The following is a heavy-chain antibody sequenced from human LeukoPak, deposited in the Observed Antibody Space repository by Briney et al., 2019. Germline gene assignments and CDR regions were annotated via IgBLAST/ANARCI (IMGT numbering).Heavy chain of an antibody. CDR3: ARTYYDFWSGYANWFDP. CDR2: IYYSGST. Sequence: SETLSLTCTVSGGSISSYYWSWIRQPPGKGLEWIGYIYYSGSTNYNPSLKSRVTISVDTSKNQFSLKLSSVTAADTAVYYCARTYYDFWSGYANWFDPWGQGTLVTVSS. J-gene: IGHJ5*02. CDR1: GGSISSYY. D-gene: IGHD3-3*01. V-gene: IGHV4-59*01.